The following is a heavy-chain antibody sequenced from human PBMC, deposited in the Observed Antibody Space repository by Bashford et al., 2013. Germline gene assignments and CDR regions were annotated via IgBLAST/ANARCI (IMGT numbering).Heavy chain of an antibody. D-gene: IGHD5-24*01. V-gene: IGHV4-59*06. CDR1: GGSISSYY. J-gene: IGHJ4*03. Sequence: SETLSLTCTVSGGSISSYYWSWIRQPPGKGLEWIGYIYDGGNTYSNPSLKSRLTISLDTSNNHFSLSLSSVTAADTAVYYCAGRNAYSQYGGGFEFWGQG. CDR3: AGRNAYSQYGGGFEF. CDR2: IYDGGNT.